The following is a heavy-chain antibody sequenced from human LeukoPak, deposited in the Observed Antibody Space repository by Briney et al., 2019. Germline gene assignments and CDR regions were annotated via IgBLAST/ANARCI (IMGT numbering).Heavy chain of an antibody. D-gene: IGHD5-24*01. V-gene: IGHV3-30*02. CDR2: IRYDGSNK. CDR1: GFTFSSYG. J-gene: IGHJ6*03. Sequence: PGGSLRLSCAASGFTFSSYGMHWVRQAPSKGLEWVAFIRYDGSNKYYADSVKGRFTISRDNSKNTLYLQMNSLRAEDTAVYYCAKDGEMATISNYYYYMDVWGKGTTVTVSS. CDR3: AKDGEMATISNYYYYMDV.